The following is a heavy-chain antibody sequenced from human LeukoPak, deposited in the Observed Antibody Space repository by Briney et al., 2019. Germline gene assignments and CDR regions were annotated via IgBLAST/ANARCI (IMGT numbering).Heavy chain of an antibody. Sequence: PSETLSLTCTVSGDSITSGYYWGWIRQPPGKGLEWIGSIHHRGSTYYNPSLKSRVTKSVDTSKNQFSLKLSSVTAADTAVYYCARVRSVAQGGAFDIWGQGTMVTVSS. CDR1: GDSITSGYY. CDR2: IHHRGST. D-gene: IGHD6-6*01. J-gene: IGHJ3*02. V-gene: IGHV4-38-2*02. CDR3: ARVRSVAQGGAFDI.